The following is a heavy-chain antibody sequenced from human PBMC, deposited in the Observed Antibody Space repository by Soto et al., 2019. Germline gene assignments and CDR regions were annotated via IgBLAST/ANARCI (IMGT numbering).Heavy chain of an antibody. CDR2: ISYDGSNK. D-gene: IGHD6-19*01. J-gene: IGHJ6*02. Sequence: GGSLRLSCEASGFSFNRHGINWVRQAPGKGLEWLAVISYDGSNKDYADSVKGRFSISRDNSKNTVYLQMNSLRAEDTAVYYYSCARSSTYYYYAMDLWGQGTTVTVSS. CDR1: GFSFNRHG. V-gene: IGHV3-30-3*01. CDR3: SCARSSTYYYYAMDL.